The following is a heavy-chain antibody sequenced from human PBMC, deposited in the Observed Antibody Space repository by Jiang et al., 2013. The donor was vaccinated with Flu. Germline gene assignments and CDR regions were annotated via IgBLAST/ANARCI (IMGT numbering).Heavy chain of an antibody. D-gene: IGHD3-10*01. CDR3: ARGLMVRGAVPHAFGI. CDR2: IYYSGST. Sequence: VKPSETLSLTCTVSGGSISSYYWSWIRQPPGKGLEWIGYIYYSGSTNXNPSLKSRVTISVDTSKNQFSLKLSSVTAADTAVYYCARGLMVRGAVPHAFGIWGQGTMVTVSS. CDR1: GGSISSYY. V-gene: IGHV4-59*01. J-gene: IGHJ3*02.